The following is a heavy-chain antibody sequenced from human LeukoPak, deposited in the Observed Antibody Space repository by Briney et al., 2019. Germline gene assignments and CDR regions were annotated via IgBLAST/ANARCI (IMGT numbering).Heavy chain of an antibody. D-gene: IGHD1-26*01. CDR3: ARDYSGSYLIDYFDY. Sequence: PEASVKVSCKASGGTFSSYAISWVRQAPGQGLEWMGGIIPIFGTANYAQKFQGRVTITADESTSTAYMELSSLRSEDTAVYYCARDYSGSYLIDYFDYWGQGTLVTVSS. CDR1: GGTFSSYA. CDR2: IIPIFGTA. V-gene: IGHV1-69*13. J-gene: IGHJ4*02.